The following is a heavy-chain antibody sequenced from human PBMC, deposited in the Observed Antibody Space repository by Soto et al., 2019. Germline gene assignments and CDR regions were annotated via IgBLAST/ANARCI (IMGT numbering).Heavy chain of an antibody. Sequence: QGQLMQSGAEVKKPGASVKVSCKASGYTFNSHAIRWMRQAPGQRLEWMGWINAGNGNTYYSEKFKGRVSLTRDTVATTVYMELTSLTSEDTGVYYCARDQSGIGWYVDWFDPWGQGTLVTVSS. CDR3: ARDQSGIGWYVDWFDP. CDR1: GYTFNSHA. CDR2: INAGNGNT. D-gene: IGHD6-19*01. J-gene: IGHJ5*02. V-gene: IGHV1-3*01.